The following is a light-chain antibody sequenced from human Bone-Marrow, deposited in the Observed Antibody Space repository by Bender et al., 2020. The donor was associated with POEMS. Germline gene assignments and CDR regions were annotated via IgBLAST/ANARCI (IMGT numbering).Light chain of an antibody. Sequence: SHDLTQPPSVSVSPGQTASITCSGENLANKYSCWYQLKPGQSPLLVIYQNDKRPPGIPERFSGSRSGNTATLTISGTQTMDEADYYCQQWDDFSVTFGGGTKLTVL. V-gene: IGLV3-1*01. CDR3: QQWDDFSVT. CDR2: QND. J-gene: IGLJ2*01. CDR1: NLANKY.